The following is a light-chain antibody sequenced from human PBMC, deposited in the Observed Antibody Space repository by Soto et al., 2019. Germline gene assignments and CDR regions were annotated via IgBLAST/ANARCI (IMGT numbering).Light chain of an antibody. V-gene: IGKV1-5*03. Sequence: DIPMTQSPSTLSASVGDRVTITCRASQSISNWLAWYQQKPGKAPKLLIYKASNLESGVPLRFSGSGSGTEFSLAISSLQPDDFATYYCQQYNGTFGQGTKVEIK. CDR1: QSISNW. CDR2: KAS. J-gene: IGKJ1*01. CDR3: QQYNGT.